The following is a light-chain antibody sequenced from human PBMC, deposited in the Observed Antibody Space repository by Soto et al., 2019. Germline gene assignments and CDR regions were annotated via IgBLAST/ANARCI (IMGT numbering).Light chain of an antibody. V-gene: IGKV1-39*01. J-gene: IGKJ5*01. CDR2: AAS. CDR1: QSISSY. Sequence: DIQMTQSPSSLSASVGDRVTITCRASQSISSYLNWYQQKPGKAPKLLIYAASSLQSGVPSRFSGSGSGTDFTLTISSLQPEDFATYYCKQSYSTPITVGQGTRLEI. CDR3: KQSYSTPIT.